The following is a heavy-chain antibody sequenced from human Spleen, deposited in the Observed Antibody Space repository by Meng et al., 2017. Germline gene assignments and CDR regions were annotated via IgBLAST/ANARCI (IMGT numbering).Heavy chain of an antibody. CDR3: ARGGNGDYYFDY. D-gene: IGHD4-17*01. CDR2: ISSSSSYI. J-gene: IGHJ4*02. V-gene: IGHV3-21*01. CDR1: GFTFSSYS. Sequence: GESLKISCAASGFTFSSYSMNWVRQAPGKGLEWVSSISSSSSYIYYADSVKGRFTISRDNAKNSLYLQMNSLRAEDTAVYYCARGGNGDYYFDYWGQGTLVTVSS.